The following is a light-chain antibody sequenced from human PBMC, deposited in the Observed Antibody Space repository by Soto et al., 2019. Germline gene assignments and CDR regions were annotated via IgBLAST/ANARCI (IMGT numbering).Light chain of an antibody. CDR1: QSLNRY. CDR2: GAS. Sequence: VVTQSPATPSLATGERATFSCRATQSLNRYLAWYKQKPGQAPRVLIHGASIRANGIPATVSGSGAGTEFSFIIGSLQSEDCARYYCQQYINCPGTFGQGTKVDVK. V-gene: IGKV3-15*01. CDR3: QQYINCPGT. J-gene: IGKJ1*01.